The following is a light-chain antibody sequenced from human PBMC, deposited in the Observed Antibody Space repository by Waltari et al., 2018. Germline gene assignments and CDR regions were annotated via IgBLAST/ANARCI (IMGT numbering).Light chain of an antibody. CDR1: QGLVSSDGHTY. V-gene: IGKV2-30*01. J-gene: IGKJ4*01. CDR3: VQGTHWPLT. Sequence: DVVMSQSPLSLPVTLGQPASISCRSSQGLVSSDGHTYLNWFRQRPGQSPRRLIYKVSSRDSWVPDRFSGSGSGTDFTLKISRVEAEDVGGYYCVQGTHWPLTFGGGTKVEIK. CDR2: KVS.